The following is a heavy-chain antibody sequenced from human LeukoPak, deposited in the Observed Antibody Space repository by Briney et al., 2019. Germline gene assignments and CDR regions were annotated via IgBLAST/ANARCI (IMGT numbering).Heavy chain of an antibody. CDR1: GGSINTYY. D-gene: IGHD6-13*01. V-gene: IGHV4-59*12. CDR3: ARERRAPAAANWFDP. J-gene: IGHJ5*02. CDR2: NHYSGTT. Sequence: SETLSLTCTVSGGSINTYYWSWIRQPPGKGLEWVGYNHYSGTTNYNPSLKSRVTISVDTSKNQFSLKLSSVTAADTAVYYGARERRAPAAANWFDPWGQGTLVTVSS.